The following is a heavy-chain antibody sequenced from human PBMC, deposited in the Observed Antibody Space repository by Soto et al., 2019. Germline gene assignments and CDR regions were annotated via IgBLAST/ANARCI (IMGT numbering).Heavy chain of an antibody. CDR2: ISYDGSNE. J-gene: IGHJ4*02. D-gene: IGHD6-13*01. Sequence: PGGSLRLSCAASGFTFSSYAMHWVRQAPGKGLEWVAVISYDGSNEYYADSVKGRFTISRDNSKNTLYLQMNSLRAEDTAVYYCARDHKQQLPYFDYWGQGTLVTVSS. CDR1: GFTFSSYA. V-gene: IGHV3-30-3*01. CDR3: ARDHKQQLPYFDY.